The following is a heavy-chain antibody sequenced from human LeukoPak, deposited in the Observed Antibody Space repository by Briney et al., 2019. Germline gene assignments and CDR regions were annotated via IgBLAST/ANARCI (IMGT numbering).Heavy chain of an antibody. CDR1: GFPFSDYS. D-gene: IGHD6-13*01. J-gene: IGHJ5*02. V-gene: IGHV3-11*04. CDR2: ISSSTTAI. CDR3: ARDPSGYLTP. Sequence: GGSLRLSCAASGFPFSDYSMSWIRQAPGKGLEWVSYISSSTTAIYYADSVKGRFTISRDNAKNSLYLQMNSLRAEDTAVYYCARDPSGYLTPWGQGTLVTVSS.